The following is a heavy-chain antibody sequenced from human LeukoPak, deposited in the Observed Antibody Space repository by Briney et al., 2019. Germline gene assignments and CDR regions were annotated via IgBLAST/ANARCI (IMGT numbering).Heavy chain of an antibody. V-gene: IGHV3-23*01. CDR1: GFTFSSYG. D-gene: IGHD3-9*01. Sequence: GGSLRLSCAASGFTFSSYGMSWVRQSPGKGLEWVSAISGGGGSTYYAYYTDSVKGRFTISRDNSKNTLYLQMNSLRAEDTAVYFCVKFNDILTGYFDYWGQGTLVTVSS. CDR2: ISGGGGSTYYA. CDR3: VKFNDILTGYFDY. J-gene: IGHJ4*02.